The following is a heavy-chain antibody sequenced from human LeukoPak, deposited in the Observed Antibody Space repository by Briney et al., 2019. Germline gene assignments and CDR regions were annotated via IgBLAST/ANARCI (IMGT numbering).Heavy chain of an antibody. J-gene: IGHJ6*02. Sequence: GASVKVSCKASGYTFTGYYMHWVRQAPGQGLEWMGWINPNSCGTNYAQKFQGRVTMTRDTSISTAYMELSRLRSDVTAVYYCARVGWLLLVSDYYGMDVWGQGTTVTVSS. D-gene: IGHD3-22*01. CDR2: INPNSCGT. CDR3: ARVGWLLLVSDYYGMDV. V-gene: IGHV1-2*02. CDR1: GYTFTGYY.